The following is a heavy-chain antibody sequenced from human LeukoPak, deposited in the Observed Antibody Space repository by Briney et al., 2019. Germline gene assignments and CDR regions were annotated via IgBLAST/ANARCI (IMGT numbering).Heavy chain of an antibody. D-gene: IGHD2-15*01. V-gene: IGHV4-4*09. CDR3: ARHVKGRTNWFDP. J-gene: IGHJ5*02. CDR2: IYTSGST. Sequence: SETLSLTCTVSGGSFSSYYWSWIRQPPGKGLEWIGYIYTSGSTNYNPSLKSRVTISVDTSKNQFSLKLSSVTAADTAVYYCARHVKGRTNWFDPWGQGTLVTVSS. CDR1: GGSFSSYY.